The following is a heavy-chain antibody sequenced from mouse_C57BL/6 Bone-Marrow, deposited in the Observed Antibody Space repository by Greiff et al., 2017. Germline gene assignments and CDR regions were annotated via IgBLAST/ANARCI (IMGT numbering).Heavy chain of an antibody. J-gene: IGHJ3*01. CDR3: TTYYGSSYAWFAY. Sequence: VQLQQSGAELVRPGASVKLSCTASGFNIKDDYMHWVKQRPEQGLEWIGWIDPENGDTEYASKFQGKAPITADTSSITAYLQLSSLTSEDTAVYYCTTYYGSSYAWFAYWGQGTLVTVSA. V-gene: IGHV14-4*01. D-gene: IGHD1-1*01. CDR1: GFNIKDDY. CDR2: IDPENGDT.